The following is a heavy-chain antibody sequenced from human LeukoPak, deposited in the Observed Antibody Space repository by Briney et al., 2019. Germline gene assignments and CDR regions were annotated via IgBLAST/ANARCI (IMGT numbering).Heavy chain of an antibody. CDR1: GGSITSGGYS. Sequence: PSETLSLTCAVSGGSITSGGYSWSWIRQPPGRGLEWIAYIYHSGSTYYNPSLKSRVTIAVDRSKTQFSLKLSSVTAADTAVYYCAANRREYAIWGYWGQGTLVTVSS. CDR3: AANRREYAIWGY. J-gene: IGHJ4*02. V-gene: IGHV4-30-2*01. D-gene: IGHD2-8*01. CDR2: IYHSGST.